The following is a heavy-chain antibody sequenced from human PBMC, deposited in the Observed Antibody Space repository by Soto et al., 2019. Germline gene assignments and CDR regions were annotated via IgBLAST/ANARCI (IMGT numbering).Heavy chain of an antibody. CDR1: GLTFSVFA. J-gene: IGHJ3*02. V-gene: IGHV3-23*01. CDR2: ISGRGENT. Sequence: EVQLLESGGGLVQPGGSLRLSCAASGLTFSVFAMSWVGKAPGKGLELVSTISGRGENTYNADSVKGRFTISRDNSKNTLNLQMNSLRGEDTAVYYCAKDRGTGDYGVNAVDIWGQGTMVTVAS. CDR3: AKDRGTGDYGVNAVDI. D-gene: IGHD7-27*01.